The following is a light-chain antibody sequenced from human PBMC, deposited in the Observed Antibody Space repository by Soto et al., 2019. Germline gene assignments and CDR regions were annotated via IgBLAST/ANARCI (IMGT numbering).Light chain of an antibody. J-gene: IGKJ3*01. CDR2: DAS. CDR1: QSVSSY. V-gene: IGKV3-11*01. CDR3: QQRSNWPPN. Sequence: EIVLTQSPATLSLSPGERATLSCRASQSVSSYLAWYQQKPGQAPRLLIYDASNRATGIPARFSGSGSGTDFTLTISSLEPEDFAVYYCQQRSNWPPNFGPGT.